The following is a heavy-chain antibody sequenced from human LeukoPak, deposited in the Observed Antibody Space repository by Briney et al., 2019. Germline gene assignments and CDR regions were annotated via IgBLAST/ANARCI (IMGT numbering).Heavy chain of an antibody. CDR3: AREGYYGSGSYYKSYYFDY. CDR2: IIPILGIA. Sequence: VASVKVSCKASGGTFSSYAISWVRQAPGQGLEWMGRIIPILGIANYAQKFQGRDTITADKSTSTAYMELSSLRSEDTAVYYCAREGYYGSGSYYKSYYFDYWGQGTLVTVSS. J-gene: IGHJ4*02. D-gene: IGHD3-10*01. V-gene: IGHV1-69*04. CDR1: GGTFSSYA.